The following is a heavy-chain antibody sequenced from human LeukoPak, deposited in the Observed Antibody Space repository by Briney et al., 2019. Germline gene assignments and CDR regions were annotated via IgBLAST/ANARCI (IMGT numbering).Heavy chain of an antibody. CDR2: IYTGDSDT. V-gene: IGHV5-51*01. J-gene: IGHJ3*02. CDR1: GYNFTNYW. D-gene: IGHD3-10*01. Sequence: GESLMISCKGSGYNFTNYWIGWVRQMPGKGLEWMGIIYTGDSDTRYNPSFQGQITISADRSISTAYLQWSGLKASDTAMYYCARGSGSYYNPRDAFDIWGQGTVVTVSS. CDR3: ARGSGSYYNPRDAFDI.